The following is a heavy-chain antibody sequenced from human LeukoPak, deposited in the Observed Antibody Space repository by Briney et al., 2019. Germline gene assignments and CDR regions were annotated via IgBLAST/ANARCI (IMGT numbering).Heavy chain of an antibody. CDR1: GLTFRTHW. V-gene: IGHV3-7*01. CDR3: LAGGGY. D-gene: IGHD3-10*01. CDR2: IKPDGSET. J-gene: IGHJ4*02. Sequence: GGSLRLSCAASGLTFRTHWMNWVRQAPGKGLEWVANIKPDGSETYYVDSVKGRFTVTRDNAQSSLHLQMDNLRGEDTAVYYCLAGGGYWGQGTLVTVYS.